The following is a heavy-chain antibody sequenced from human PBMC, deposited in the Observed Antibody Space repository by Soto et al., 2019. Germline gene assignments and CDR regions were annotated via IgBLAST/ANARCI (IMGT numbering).Heavy chain of an antibody. D-gene: IGHD1-26*01. CDR2: ISYDGSNK. V-gene: IGHV3-30*18. CDR3: AKGWVSFDY. Sequence: GGSLRLSCAASGFTFSSYGMHWVRQAPGKGLEWVAVISYDGSNKYYADSVKGRFTISRDNSKNTLYLQMNSLRAEDTAVYYCAKGWVSFDYWGQGTLVTVSS. J-gene: IGHJ4*02. CDR1: GFTFSSYG.